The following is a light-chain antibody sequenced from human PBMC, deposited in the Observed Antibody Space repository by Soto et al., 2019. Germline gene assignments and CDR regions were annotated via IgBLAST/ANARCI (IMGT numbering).Light chain of an antibody. J-gene: IGKJ4*01. CDR1: QSVLYSSNNKNY. CDR2: WAA. CDR3: QQYYSTPLT. Sequence: DIVMTQSPDSLAVSLGERATINCTSSQSVLYSSNNKNYLAWYQQKPGQPPKLLIYWAATRESVVPDRFSGSGSGPDVALTISSLQSEDVAVYYCQQYYSTPLTFGGGTKVEI. V-gene: IGKV4-1*01.